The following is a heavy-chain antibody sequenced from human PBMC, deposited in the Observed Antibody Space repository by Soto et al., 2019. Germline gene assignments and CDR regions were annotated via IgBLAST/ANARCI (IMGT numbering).Heavy chain of an antibody. Sequence: SETLSLTCTVSGGSISSSSYYWGWIRQPPGKGLEWIGSIYYSGSTYYNPSLKSRVTISVDTSKNQFSLKLSSVTAADTAVYYCARGAGGCSSTSCYDPHDYFDYWGQGTLVTVSS. CDR3: ARGAGGCSSTSCYDPHDYFDY. J-gene: IGHJ4*02. V-gene: IGHV4-39*07. CDR2: IYYSGST. CDR1: GGSISSSSYY. D-gene: IGHD2-2*01.